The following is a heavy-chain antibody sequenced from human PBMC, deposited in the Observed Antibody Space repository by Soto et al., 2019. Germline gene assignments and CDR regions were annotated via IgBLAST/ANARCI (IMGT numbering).Heavy chain of an antibody. CDR3: AKALGELAPESYDY. CDR2: ISYDGSDK. CDR1: GFTFSSYA. Sequence: QVQLVESGGGVVQPGRSLRLSCAASGFTFSSYAMHWVRQAPGKGLEWVAVISYDGSDKYYADSVKGRFTISRDNSNNTVNLKMNSLRADDAAVYYCAKALGELAPESYDYWGQATLITVSS. V-gene: IGHV3-30*18. D-gene: IGHD3-16*01. J-gene: IGHJ4*02.